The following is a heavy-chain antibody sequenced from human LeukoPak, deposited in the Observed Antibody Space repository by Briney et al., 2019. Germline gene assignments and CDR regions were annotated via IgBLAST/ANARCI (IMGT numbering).Heavy chain of an antibody. D-gene: IGHD2-21*01. CDR2: IRYDGSNK. CDR1: GFTFSSYG. Sequence: GGSLRLSCAASGFTFSSYGMHWVRQAPGKGLEWVAFIRYDGSNKYYADSVKGRFTISRDNSKNTLYLQMNSLRAEDTAVYYCAKDRVTHVLFSAPQSGFQHWGQGTLVTVSS. CDR3: AKDRVTHVLFSAPQSGFQH. J-gene: IGHJ1*01. V-gene: IGHV3-30*02.